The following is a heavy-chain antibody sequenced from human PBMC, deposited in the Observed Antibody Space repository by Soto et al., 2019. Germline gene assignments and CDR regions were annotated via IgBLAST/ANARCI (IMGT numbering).Heavy chain of an antibody. D-gene: IGHD3-3*01. CDR2: ISGSST. V-gene: IGHV3-23*01. J-gene: IGHJ4*02. CDR1: GFTFSSYA. Sequence: GSLRLSFSSSGFTFSSYAISWVRQAPGKGLEWVSAISGSSTYYADSVKGRFTISRDNSKDTLYLQMNSLRAEDTAVYYCARAPRTYDFPYYFDNWGQGALVTVSS. CDR3: ARAPRTYDFPYYFDN.